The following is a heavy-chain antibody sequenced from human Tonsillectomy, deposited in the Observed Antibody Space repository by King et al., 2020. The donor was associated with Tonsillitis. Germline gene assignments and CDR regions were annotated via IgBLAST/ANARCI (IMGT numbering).Heavy chain of an antibody. D-gene: IGHD3-10*01. J-gene: IGHJ6*02. CDR1: GGSLTSQY. CDR3: SRLMARGSYYDGLDV. CDR2: IYTSGIT. V-gene: IGHV4-4*07. Sequence: VQLQQSGPGLVRPSETLSLTCIVSGGSLTSQYWTWIRQSTGKGLEWIGHIYTSGITNYNPSLKSRVTMSIDMSKKQFSLKLSSMTSADTAVYYCSRLMARGSYYDGLDVWGQGTTVTVSS.